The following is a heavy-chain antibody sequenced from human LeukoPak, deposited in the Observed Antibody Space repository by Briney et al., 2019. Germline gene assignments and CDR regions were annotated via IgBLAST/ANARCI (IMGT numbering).Heavy chain of an antibody. CDR1: GGSISSYY. CDR2: IYTSGST. Sequence: NPSETLSLTCTVSGGSISSYYWSWIRQPAGKGLEWIGRIYTSGSTNYNPSLKSRVTMSVDTSKNQFSLKLSSVTAADTAVYYCAREDYDFCSGYPHNWFDPWGQGTLVTVSS. V-gene: IGHV4-4*07. J-gene: IGHJ5*02. D-gene: IGHD3-3*01. CDR3: AREDYDFCSGYPHNWFDP.